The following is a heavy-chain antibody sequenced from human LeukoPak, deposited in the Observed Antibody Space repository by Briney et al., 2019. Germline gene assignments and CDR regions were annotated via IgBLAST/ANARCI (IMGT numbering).Heavy chain of an antibody. CDR1: GFIFSDYA. CDR3: AKDLLLWFGELSYYYYGMDV. D-gene: IGHD3-10*01. CDR2: ISSDGDRT. V-gene: IGHV3-64D*06. Sequence: GGSLRLSCSASGFIFSDYAMRWVRQAPGKGLEYISAISSDGDRTYFTDSVKGRFTISRDNSKNMLYLQMSSLRAEDTAVYYCAKDLLLWFGELSYYYYGMDVWGQGTTVTVSS. J-gene: IGHJ6*02.